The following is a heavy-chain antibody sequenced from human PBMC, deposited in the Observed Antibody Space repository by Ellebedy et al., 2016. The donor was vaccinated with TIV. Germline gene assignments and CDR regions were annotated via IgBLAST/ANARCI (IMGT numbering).Heavy chain of an antibody. D-gene: IGHD3-9*01. V-gene: IGHV3-7*05. CDR2: IKEDESQT. CDR1: GVTFSTYW. CDR3: ATDRGYFTFDY. Sequence: PGGSLRLSCATSGVTFSTYWMGWVRQAPGKGLEWVANIKEDESQTYYVGSVKGRFTISRDNAKNSLYLQMNSLRADDTAVYYCATDRGYFTFDYWGQGSLITVSS. J-gene: IGHJ4*02.